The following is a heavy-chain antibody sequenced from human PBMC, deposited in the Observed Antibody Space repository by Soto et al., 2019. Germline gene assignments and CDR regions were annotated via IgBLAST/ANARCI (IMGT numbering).Heavy chain of an antibody. Sequence: QITLKESGPTLVKPTQTLTLTCTFSGFSLSTSGVGEGWIRQPPGKALEWLALIYWDDDKRYSPSLKSRLTITKDTSKNQVVLTMTNMDPVDTATYYCAHRASLAAAGTVFDYWGQGTLVTVSS. V-gene: IGHV2-5*02. D-gene: IGHD6-13*01. CDR1: GFSLSTSGVG. CDR2: IYWDDDK. CDR3: AHRASLAAAGTVFDY. J-gene: IGHJ4*02.